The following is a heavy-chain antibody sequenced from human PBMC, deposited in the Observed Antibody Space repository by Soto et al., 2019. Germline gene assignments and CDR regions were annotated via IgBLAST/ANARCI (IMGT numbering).Heavy chain of an antibody. CDR1: GGSISSGDYY. D-gene: IGHD2-2*02. J-gene: IGHJ5*02. V-gene: IGHV4-30-4*01. CDR2: IYYSGST. CDR3: ARGAVPAAIDNWFDP. Sequence: SETLSLTCTVSGGSISSGDYYWSWIRQPPGKGLEWIGYIYYSGSTYYNPSLKSRVTISVDTSKNQFSLKLSSVTAADTAVYYCARGAVPAAIDNWFDPWGQGTLVTVSS.